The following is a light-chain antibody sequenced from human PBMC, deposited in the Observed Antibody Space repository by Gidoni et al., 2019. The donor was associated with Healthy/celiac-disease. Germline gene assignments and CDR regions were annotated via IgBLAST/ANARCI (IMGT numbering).Light chain of an antibody. J-gene: IGKJ5*01. CDR1: QSISSY. V-gene: IGKV1-39*01. Sequence: DIQMTQSPSSLSASVGDRVTMTCRASQSISSYLNWYQQKPGKDPKLLIYAASSLQSGVPSRFSGSGSGTDFTLTISSLQPEDLAIYYCQQSYSTPITFGQETRLEIK. CDR2: AAS. CDR3: QQSYSTPIT.